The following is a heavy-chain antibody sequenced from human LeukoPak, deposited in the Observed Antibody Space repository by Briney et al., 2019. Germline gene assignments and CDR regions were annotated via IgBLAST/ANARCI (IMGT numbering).Heavy chain of an antibody. V-gene: IGHV4-4*02. J-gene: IGHJ4*02. CDR2: ISLSGVT. CDR3: SRESGAFSPFGY. D-gene: IGHD1-26*01. Sequence: SGTLSPTCGVSGGSISSTNWWSWVRQPPGKGLEWIGEISLSGVTNYNPSLKSRVTMSLDRSKNHLSLTLTSVTAADTAVYYCSRESGAFSPFGYWGQGTLVTVSS. CDR1: GGSISSTNW.